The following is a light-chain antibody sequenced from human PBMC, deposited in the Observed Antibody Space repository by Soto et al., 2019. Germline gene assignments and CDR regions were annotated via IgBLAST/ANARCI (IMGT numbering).Light chain of an antibody. V-gene: IGLV1-40*01. CDR1: NSNIGAGYD. Sequence: QSVLTQPPSVSGAPGQRVTISCTGYNSNIGAGYDVHWYQQLPGTAPKLLIYGNSNRPSGVPDLFSASKSGTSASLPITGLLADDEADYYCQSYDSSLSGWVFGGGTKLTVL. CDR3: QSYDSSLSGWV. J-gene: IGLJ3*02. CDR2: GNS.